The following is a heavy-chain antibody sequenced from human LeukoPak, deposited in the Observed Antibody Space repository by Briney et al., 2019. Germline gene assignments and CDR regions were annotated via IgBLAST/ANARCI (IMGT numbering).Heavy chain of an antibody. CDR3: ARHPSWPDYGGTFDY. V-gene: IGHV4-59*08. D-gene: IGHD4-23*01. Sequence: PSETLSLTCSVFGGSITNTFWSWIRQTPGKGLEWIAYIYSDGRTNYNPSLKSRVTISIDTSKNQFSLKMSSVTAADTAVYYCARHPSWPDYGGTFDYWGQGTLVTVSS. CDR1: GGSITNTF. CDR2: IYSDGRT. J-gene: IGHJ4*02.